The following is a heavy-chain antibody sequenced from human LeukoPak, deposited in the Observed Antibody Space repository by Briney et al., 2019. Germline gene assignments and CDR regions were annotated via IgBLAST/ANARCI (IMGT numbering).Heavy chain of an antibody. V-gene: IGHV1-18*01. CDR3: ARPLPYYYDSSGRYAFDV. Sequence: ASVKVSCKASGYTFTTYGISWVRQAPGQGLGWLGRISVYNGNTNYAQKLQGRVTFTTDTSTRTAYMELSALRSDDTAVYFCARPLPYYYDSSGRYAFDVWGQGTMVTVSS. J-gene: IGHJ3*01. CDR1: GYTFTTYG. CDR2: ISVYNGNT. D-gene: IGHD3-22*01.